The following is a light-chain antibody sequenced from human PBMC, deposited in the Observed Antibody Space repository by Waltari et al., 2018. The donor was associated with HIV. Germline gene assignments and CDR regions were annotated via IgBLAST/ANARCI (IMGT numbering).Light chain of an antibody. Sequence: QSALTQPRSVSGSPGQTVTISCTGTSSDVGGYNYFSWYQHPPGKAPKLMIYDFNKRPSGVPYPFFCSKSGNTASLTISGLQAEDEADYYCCSYAGSYTWVFGGGTKLTVL. CDR3: CSYAGSYTWV. J-gene: IGLJ3*02. CDR1: SSDVGGYNY. V-gene: IGLV2-11*01. CDR2: DFN.